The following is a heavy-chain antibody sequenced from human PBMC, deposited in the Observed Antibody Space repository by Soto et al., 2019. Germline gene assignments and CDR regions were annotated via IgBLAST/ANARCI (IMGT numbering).Heavy chain of an antibody. D-gene: IGHD4-17*01. CDR3: VKSPVYGGYYAN. Sequence: EVQLLESGGGLVQPGGSLRLSCAASGFTYDNYAMNWVRQAPGKGLEWVSTIGGSDGSKYYADSVRGRFTISRDNSKNALYLQMNSLRVEDTALYYCVKSPVYGGYYANWGQGTLVTVSS. V-gene: IGHV3-23*01. J-gene: IGHJ4*02. CDR2: IGGSDGSK. CDR1: GFTYDNYA.